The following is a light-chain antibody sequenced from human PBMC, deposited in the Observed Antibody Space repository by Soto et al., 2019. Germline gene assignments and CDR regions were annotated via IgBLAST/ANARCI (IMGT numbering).Light chain of an antibody. J-gene: IGLJ3*02. V-gene: IGLV2-14*01. CDR2: EVS. CDR3: AVRDDSLSGHWV. CDR1: SSDVGGYNY. Sequence: QSALTQPASVSGSPGQSITISCTGTSSDVGGYNYVSWYQQHPGKAPKLMIYEVSNRPSGVSNRFSGSKSGTSASLAISGLRSEDEADYFCAVRDDSLSGHWVFGGGTKLTVL.